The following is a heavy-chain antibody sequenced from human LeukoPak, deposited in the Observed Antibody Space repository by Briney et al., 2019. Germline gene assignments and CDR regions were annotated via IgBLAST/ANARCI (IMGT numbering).Heavy chain of an antibody. J-gene: IGHJ4*02. CDR2: ISSSSSYI. CDR3: ARGPDYDFWSGSTENYFDC. Sequence: KPGGSLRLSCAASGFTFSSCSMNWVRQAPGKGLEWVSSISSSSSYIYYADSVKGRFTISRDNAKNSLYLQMNSLRAEDTAVYYCARGPDYDFWSGSTENYFDCWGQGTLVTVSS. V-gene: IGHV3-21*01. CDR1: GFTFSSCS. D-gene: IGHD3-3*01.